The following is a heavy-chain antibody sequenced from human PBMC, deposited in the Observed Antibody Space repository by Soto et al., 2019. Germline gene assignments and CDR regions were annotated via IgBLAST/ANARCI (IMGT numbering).Heavy chain of an antibody. CDR2: IKQDGSEE. J-gene: IGHJ4*02. CDR1: GFTFSSYW. Sequence: PGESLKISCAASGFTFSSYWMSWVRQAPGNGLEWVANIKQDGSEEYYVDSVKGRFTISRDNAKNSLYLQMNSLRAEDTAVYYCARGPTSSGWYYFDYWGQGTLVTVSS. D-gene: IGHD6-19*01. CDR3: ARGPTSSGWYYFDY. V-gene: IGHV3-7*01.